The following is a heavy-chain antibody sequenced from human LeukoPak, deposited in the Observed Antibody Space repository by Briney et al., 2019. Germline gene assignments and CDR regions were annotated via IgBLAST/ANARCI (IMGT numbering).Heavy chain of an antibody. CDR1: GFTFSSYS. Sequence: GGSLRLSCAASGFTFSSYSMNWVRQAPGKGLEWVSSISSSSSYVYYADSVKGRFTISRDNSKNTLYLQMNSLRAEDTAVYFCAKGGWLQSPTDYWGQGTLVTVSS. V-gene: IGHV3-21*01. CDR3: AKGGWLQSPTDY. D-gene: IGHD5-24*01. CDR2: ISSSSSYV. J-gene: IGHJ4*02.